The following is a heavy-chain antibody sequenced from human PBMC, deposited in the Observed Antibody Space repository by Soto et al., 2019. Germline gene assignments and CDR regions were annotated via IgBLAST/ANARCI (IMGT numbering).Heavy chain of an antibody. CDR1: GGSISSSSYY. Sequence: SETLSLTCIVSGGSISSSSYYWGWIRQPPGKGLEWIGSIYYSGSTYYNPSLKSRVAISVDTSKNQFSLKLSSVTAADTAVFYCERNRARNWFDPWGQGTLVTVSS. J-gene: IGHJ5*02. V-gene: IGHV4-39*01. D-gene: IGHD6-6*01. CDR3: ERNRARNWFDP. CDR2: IYYSGST.